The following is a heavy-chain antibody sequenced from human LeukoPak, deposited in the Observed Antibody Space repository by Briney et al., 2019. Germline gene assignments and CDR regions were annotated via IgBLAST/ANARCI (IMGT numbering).Heavy chain of an antibody. J-gene: IGHJ3*02. CDR1: GFTFSSYS. D-gene: IGHD3-10*01. Sequence: PGGSLRLSCAASGFTFSSYSMNWVRQAPGKGLEWVSSISSSSSYIYYADSVKGRFTISRDNAKNSLYLQMNSLRAEDTAVYYCARAGLYYGSGKGAFDIWGQGTMVTVSS. CDR3: ARAGLYYGSGKGAFDI. V-gene: IGHV3-21*01. CDR2: ISSSSSYI.